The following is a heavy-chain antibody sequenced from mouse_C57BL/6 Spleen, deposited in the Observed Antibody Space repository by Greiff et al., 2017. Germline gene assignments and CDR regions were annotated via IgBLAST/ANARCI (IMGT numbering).Heavy chain of an antibody. V-gene: IGHV1-72*01. Sequence: VQLQQPGAELVKPGASVKLSCKASGYTFTSYWMHWVKQRPGRGLEWIGRIDPNSGGTKYNEKFKSKATLTVDKPSSTAYMQLSSLTSEDSAVYYCARSKATVVEGYYAMDYWGQGTSVTVSS. D-gene: IGHD1-1*01. CDR1: GYTFTSYW. J-gene: IGHJ4*01. CDR2: IDPNSGGT. CDR3: ARSKATVVEGYYAMDY.